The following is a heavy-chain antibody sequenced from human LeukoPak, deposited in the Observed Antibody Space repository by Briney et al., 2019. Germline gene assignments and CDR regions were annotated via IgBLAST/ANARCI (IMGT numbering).Heavy chain of an antibody. V-gene: IGHV3-30*04. Sequence: QSGGSLRLSCAASGFTFSSYAMHWVRQAPGKGLEWVAVISYDGSNKYYADSVKGRFTISRDNSKNTLYLQMNSLRAEDTAVYYCASPGYSSGWYGVEYYYYAMDVWGQGTTVTVSS. CDR2: ISYDGSNK. J-gene: IGHJ6*02. CDR3: ASPGYSSGWYGVEYYYYAMDV. CDR1: GFTFSSYA. D-gene: IGHD6-19*01.